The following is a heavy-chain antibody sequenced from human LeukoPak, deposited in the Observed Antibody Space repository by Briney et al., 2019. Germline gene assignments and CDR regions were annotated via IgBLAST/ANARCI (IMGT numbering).Heavy chain of an antibody. CDR3: ARRIGGNVRGVIHEVYFDY. CDR1: GGSISSSSYY. Sequence: SETLSLNCNVSGGSISSSSYYWGWIRQPPGKGLEWLGSIYYSGSTNYNPSLKSRVTISVDTSKNQFSLKLSSVTAADTAVYYCARRIGGNVRGVIHEVYFDYWGQGTLVTVAS. D-gene: IGHD3-10*01. J-gene: IGHJ4*02. V-gene: IGHV4-39*01. CDR2: IYYSGST.